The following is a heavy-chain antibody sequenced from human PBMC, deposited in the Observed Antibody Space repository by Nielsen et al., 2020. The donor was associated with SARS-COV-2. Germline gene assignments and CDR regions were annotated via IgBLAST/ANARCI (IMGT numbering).Heavy chain of an antibody. V-gene: IGHV3-11*01. Sequence: GGSLRLSCAASGFTFSDYYMSWVRQSPGRGLEWVSYINTPATIYYADSLKGRFTISRDNPKNSLYLQMNSLRAEDTAVYYCATPITVDYFDYWGQGTLVTVSS. J-gene: IGHJ4*02. CDR1: GFTFSDYY. CDR2: INTPATI. CDR3: ATPITVDYFDY.